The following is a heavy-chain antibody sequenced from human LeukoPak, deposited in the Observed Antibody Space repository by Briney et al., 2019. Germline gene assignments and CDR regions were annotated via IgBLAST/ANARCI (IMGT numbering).Heavy chain of an antibody. CDR3: AEDFHSSGYPPLGY. CDR1: GFTFSSYD. Sequence: GGSLRLSCAASGFTFSSYDMHWVRQATGKGLEWVSAIGTAGDTYYPGSVKGRFTISRENAKNSLYLQMNSLRAGDTAVYYCAEDFHSSGYPPLGYWGQGTLVTVSS. CDR2: IGTAGDT. J-gene: IGHJ4*02. D-gene: IGHD3-22*01. V-gene: IGHV3-13*01.